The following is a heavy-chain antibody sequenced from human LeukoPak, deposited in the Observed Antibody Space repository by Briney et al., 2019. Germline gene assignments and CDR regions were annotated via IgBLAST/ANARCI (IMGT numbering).Heavy chain of an antibody. CDR1: GFSFSVFW. CDR3: ARDPGISEAGTVGHFDY. D-gene: IGHD6-13*01. Sequence: PGGSLRLSCAASGFSFSVFWMHWVRQAPGKGPVWVSRIKTDGSITNYADSVKGRFTISRDNAKNTLYLQMNSLRAEDTAVYYCARDPGISEAGTVGHFDYWGQGTLVTVSS. J-gene: IGHJ4*02. CDR2: IKTDGSIT. V-gene: IGHV3-74*01.